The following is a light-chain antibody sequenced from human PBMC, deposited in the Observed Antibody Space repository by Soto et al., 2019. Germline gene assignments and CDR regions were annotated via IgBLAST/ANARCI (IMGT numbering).Light chain of an antibody. CDR1: QGIRND. V-gene: IGKV1-6*01. Sequence: AIQMTQSPSSLSASVGDRVTITCRASQGIRNDLAWYQQKPGNAPKLLIYGAFRLQSGIPSRFSGSGSGTDFSLTISSLQPEDSATYYCQQDYDYPWTFGQGTKV. J-gene: IGKJ1*01. CDR2: GAF. CDR3: QQDYDYPWT.